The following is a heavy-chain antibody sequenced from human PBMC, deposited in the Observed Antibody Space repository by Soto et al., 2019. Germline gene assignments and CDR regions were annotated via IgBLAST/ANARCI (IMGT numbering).Heavy chain of an antibody. V-gene: IGHV4-30-4*01. D-gene: IGHD2-8*01. CDR3: ARNGALDY. J-gene: IGHJ4*02. CDR2: ILYSGTT. Sequence: QVQLQESGPGLVKPSQTLSLTFTVSGGSISSGDYYWSWIRQPPGKGLEWIGYILYSGTTNYNPSLESRLTISVATSKNQFSLKLTSVTAADTAVYYCARNGALDYWGRGTLVTVSS. CDR1: GGSISSGDYY.